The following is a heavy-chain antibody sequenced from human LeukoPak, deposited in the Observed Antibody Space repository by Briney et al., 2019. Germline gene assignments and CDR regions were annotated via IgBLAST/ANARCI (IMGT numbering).Heavy chain of an antibody. CDR3: ARGRTAAAKKYYFDY. J-gene: IGHJ4*02. Sequence: ASVKVSCKASGYTFTGYYMHWVRQAPGQGLEWMGWINPNSGGTNYAQKFQGRVTMTRDTSISTAYMELSRLRSDDTAVYYCARGRTAAAKKYYFDYWGRGTLVTVSS. V-gene: IGHV1-2*02. D-gene: IGHD6-13*01. CDR2: INPNSGGT. CDR1: GYTFTGYY.